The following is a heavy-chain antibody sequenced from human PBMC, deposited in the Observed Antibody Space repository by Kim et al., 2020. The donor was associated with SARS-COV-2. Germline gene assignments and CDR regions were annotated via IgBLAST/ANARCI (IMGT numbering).Heavy chain of an antibody. CDR3: ARIPAAGFDY. CDR2: IYYSGST. J-gene: IGHJ4*02. Sequence: SETLSLTCTVSGGSISSSSYYWGWIRQPPGQGLEWIGSIYYSGSTYYNPSLKRLVTISVDTSKNQFSLKLSSLTAAATAVYYCARIPAAGFDYWGQGTL. D-gene: IGHD6-13*01. V-gene: IGHV4-39*01. CDR1: GGSISSSSYY.